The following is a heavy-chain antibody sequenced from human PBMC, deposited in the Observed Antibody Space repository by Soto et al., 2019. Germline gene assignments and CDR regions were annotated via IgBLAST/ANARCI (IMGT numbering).Heavy chain of an antibody. CDR1: HG. D-gene: IGHD3-3*01. J-gene: IGHJ4*02. Sequence: HGGSWIRQHTGKGLEWIGYIYYSGSTNYNPSLKSRVTISVDTSKDQFSLKLSSVTAADTAVYYCARAPPDFWSGYHDYWGKGTLVTVSS. CDR3: ARAPPDFWSGYHDY. CDR2: IYYSGST. V-gene: IGHV4-59*11.